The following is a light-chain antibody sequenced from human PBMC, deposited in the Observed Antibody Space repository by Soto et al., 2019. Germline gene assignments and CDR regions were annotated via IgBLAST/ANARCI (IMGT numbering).Light chain of an antibody. V-gene: IGKV3-20*01. CDR1: QSVSSSS. Sequence: PGERATLSCRASQSVSSSSLAWYQQKPGQAPRLLIYGASSRATGIPDRFSGSGSGTDFTLTISRLEPEDFAVYYCQQYGGSPRTFGQGTKVEIK. J-gene: IGKJ1*01. CDR3: QQYGGSPRT. CDR2: GAS.